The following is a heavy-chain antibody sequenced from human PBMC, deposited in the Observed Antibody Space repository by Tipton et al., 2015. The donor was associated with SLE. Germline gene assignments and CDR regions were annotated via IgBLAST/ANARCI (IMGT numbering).Heavy chain of an antibody. CDR3: AGYSSVLHHFDY. D-gene: IGHD6-19*01. CDR1: GFTFSSYW. V-gene: IGHV3-7*01. J-gene: IGHJ4*02. CDR2: IKQDGSEK. Sequence: GSLRLSCAASGFTFSSYWMSWVRQAPGKGLEWVANIKQDGSEKYYVDSVKGRFTISRDNAKNSLYLQMNSLRAEDTAVYYCAGYSSVLHHFDYWGQGTLVTVSS.